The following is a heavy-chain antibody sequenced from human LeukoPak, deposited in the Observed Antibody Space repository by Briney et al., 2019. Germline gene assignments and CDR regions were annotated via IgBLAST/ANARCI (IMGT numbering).Heavy chain of an antibody. J-gene: IGHJ3*01. D-gene: IGHD4-23*01. CDR1: GFTFSSYS. Sequence: PGGSLRLSCAASGFTFSSYSMNWVRQAPGKGLEWVSSISSSSSYIYYADSVKGRFTISRDNAQNSLWLQMSSLRAEDTAAYYCARDPMYNGGNSGAFDFWGQGTLVTVSS. CDR3: ARDPMYNGGNSGAFDF. CDR2: ISSSSSYI. V-gene: IGHV3-21*04.